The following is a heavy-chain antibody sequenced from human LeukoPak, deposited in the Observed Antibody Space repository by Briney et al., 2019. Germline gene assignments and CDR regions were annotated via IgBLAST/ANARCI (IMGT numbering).Heavy chain of an antibody. V-gene: IGHV4-34*01. J-gene: IGHJ5*02. D-gene: IGHD3-22*01. Sequence: KSSETLSLTCAVYGGSFSGYYWSWIRQPPGKGLEWIGEINHSGSTNYNPSLKSRVTISVDTSKNQFSLKLSSVTAADTVVYYCARPYYYDSRIDPWGQGILVTVSS. CDR1: GGSFSGYY. CDR2: INHSGST. CDR3: ARPYYYDSRIDP.